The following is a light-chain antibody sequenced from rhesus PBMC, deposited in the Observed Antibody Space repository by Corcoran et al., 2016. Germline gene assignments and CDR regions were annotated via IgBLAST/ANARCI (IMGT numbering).Light chain of an antibody. CDR2: EVN. Sequence: QSALTQPPSVSKSLGQSVTISCTGTSSDIGVYNDVSWYHQRPDTVPRLLIYEVNNRPSGVSDRFSGSKSGNTASLTISGLQAEDEADYYCSSYVGSNTFIFGVGTRLTVL. CDR3: SSYVGSNTFI. J-gene: IGLJ1*01. CDR1: SSDIGVYND. V-gene: IGLV2S9*01.